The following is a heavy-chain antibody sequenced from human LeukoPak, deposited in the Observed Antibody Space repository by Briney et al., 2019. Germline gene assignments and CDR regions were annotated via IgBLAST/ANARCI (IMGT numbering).Heavy chain of an antibody. J-gene: IGHJ5*02. CDR1: GFTFSSYG. D-gene: IGHD3-10*01. V-gene: IGHV3-33*01. Sequence: PGGSLRLSCAASGFTFSSYGMHWVRQAPGKGLEWVAVIWYDGSNKYYADSVKGRFTTSRDNSKNTLYLQMNSLRAEDTAVYYCAGSRRINWFDPWGQGTLVTVPS. CDR2: IWYDGSNK. CDR3: AGSRRINWFDP.